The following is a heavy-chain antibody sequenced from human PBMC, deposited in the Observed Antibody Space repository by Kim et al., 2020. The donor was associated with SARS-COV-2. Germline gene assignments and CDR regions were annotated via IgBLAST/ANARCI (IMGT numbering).Heavy chain of an antibody. Sequence: SETLSLTCTVSGGSISSSSYYWGWIRQPPGKGLEWIGSIYYSGSTYYNPSLKSRVTISVDTSKNQFSLKMSSVTAADTSVYYCERLALRRITIFGVVEKGRWCARWGQGPLVTVST. CDR3: ERLALRRITIFGVVEKGRWCAR. J-gene: IGHJ1*01. D-gene: IGHD3-3*01. V-gene: IGHV4-39*01. CDR1: GGSISSSSYY. CDR2: IYYSGST.